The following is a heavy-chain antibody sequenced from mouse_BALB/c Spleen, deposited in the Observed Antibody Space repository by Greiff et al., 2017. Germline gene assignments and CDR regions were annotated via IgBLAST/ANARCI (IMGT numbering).Heavy chain of an antibody. Sequence: EVQLQASGGGLVQPGGSRKLSCAASGFTFSSFGMHWVRQAPEKGLEWVAYISSGSSTIYYADTVKGRFTISRDNPKNTLFLQMTSLRSEDTAMYYCARSGTGTGFAYWGQGTLVTVSA. J-gene: IGHJ3*01. V-gene: IGHV5-17*02. CDR1: GFTFSSFG. D-gene: IGHD4-1*01. CDR2: ISSGSSTI. CDR3: ARSGTGTGFAY.